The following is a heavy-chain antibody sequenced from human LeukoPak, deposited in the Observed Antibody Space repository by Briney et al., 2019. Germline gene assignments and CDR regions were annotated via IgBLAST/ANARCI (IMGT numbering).Heavy chain of an antibody. CDR1: GGSISPYY. CDR2: IYYRGST. CDR3: AGHIPGDDFANY. V-gene: IGHV4-59*01. J-gene: IGHJ4*02. D-gene: IGHD3-3*01. Sequence: SETLSLTCNVSGGSISPYYWSWIRQPPGKGLEWIGFIYYRGSTTYNPSLESRVTFSVDTSKNQFSLKLSSVTAADTAVYYCAGHIPGDDFANYWGQGILVTVSS.